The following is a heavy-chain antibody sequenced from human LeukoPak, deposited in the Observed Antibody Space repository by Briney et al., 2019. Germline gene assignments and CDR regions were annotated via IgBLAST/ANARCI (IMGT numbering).Heavy chain of an antibody. D-gene: IGHD1-26*01. Sequence: PSETLSLTCTVSGGSISSSSYYWGWIRQPPGKGLEWIGSIYYSGSTYYNPSLKSRGTISVDTSKNQFSLKLSSVTAADTAVYYCARHRGKSYRYYYYMDVWGKGTTVTISS. CDR1: GGSISSSSYY. J-gene: IGHJ6*03. CDR3: ARHRGKSYRYYYYMDV. V-gene: IGHV4-39*01. CDR2: IYYSGST.